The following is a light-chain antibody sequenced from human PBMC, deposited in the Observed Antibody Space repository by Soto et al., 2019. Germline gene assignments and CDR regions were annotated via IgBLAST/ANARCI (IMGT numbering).Light chain of an antibody. CDR1: QSLLHTDGKDH. CDR2: EVS. Sequence: VLSQTPLSLSVTPGQPASISCRSNQSLLHTDGKDHLYWFLQKPGQPPQLLIYEVSNRFSGETERFSGSGSGTDFTLKISRLEAEDVGVYYCMQSTYLPLTFGGGTKVEIK. V-gene: IGKV2D-29*01. J-gene: IGKJ4*01. CDR3: MQSTYLPLT.